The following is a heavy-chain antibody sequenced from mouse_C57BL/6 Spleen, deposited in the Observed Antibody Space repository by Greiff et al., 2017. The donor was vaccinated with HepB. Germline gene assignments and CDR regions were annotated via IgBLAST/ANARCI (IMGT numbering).Heavy chain of an antibody. D-gene: IGHD1-1*01. CDR3: ARGYYYGSSELWYAMDY. Sequence: QVQLQQPGAELVKPGASVKLSCKASGYTFTSYWMHWVKQRPGQGLEWIGMIHPNSGSTNYNEKFKSKATLTVDKSSSTAYMQLSSLTSEDSAVYYCARGYYYGSSELWYAMDYWGQGTSVTVSS. CDR2: IHPNSGST. V-gene: IGHV1-64*01. CDR1: GYTFTSYW. J-gene: IGHJ4*01.